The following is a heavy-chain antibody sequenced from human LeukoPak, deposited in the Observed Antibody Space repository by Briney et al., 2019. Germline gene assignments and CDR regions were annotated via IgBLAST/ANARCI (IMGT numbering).Heavy chain of an antibody. CDR3: ARDPGQWELLFDY. D-gene: IGHD1-26*01. J-gene: IGHJ4*02. CDR1: GFTFSSYA. Sequence: PGGSLRLSCAASGFTFSSYAMHWVRQAPGKGLEWVAVISYDGSNKYYADSVKGRFTISRDNSKNTLYLQMKSLRAEDTAVYYCARDPGQWELLFDYWGQGTLVTVSS. V-gene: IGHV3-30*01. CDR2: ISYDGSNK.